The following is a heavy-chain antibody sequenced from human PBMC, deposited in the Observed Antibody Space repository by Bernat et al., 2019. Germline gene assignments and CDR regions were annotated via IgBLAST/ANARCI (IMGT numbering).Heavy chain of an antibody. CDR2: IRSQNHGGTP. Sequence: EEQLVESGGGLVQPGRSLRLACTTSGFTFGDYGISWYRQAPGKGLEWIGFIRSQNHGGTPEYAASVKGRFTVSRDDSKRVAYLQMNSLTTEDTAVYYCTRGDASGSYFNEGFDYWGQGTLVTVSS. CDR1: GFTFGDYG. CDR3: TRGDASGSYFNEGFDY. J-gene: IGHJ4*02. D-gene: IGHD3-10*01. V-gene: IGHV3-49*03.